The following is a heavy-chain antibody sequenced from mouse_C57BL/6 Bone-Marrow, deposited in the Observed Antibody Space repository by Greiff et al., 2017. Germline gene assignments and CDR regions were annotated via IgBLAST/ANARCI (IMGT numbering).Heavy chain of an antibody. J-gene: IGHJ2*01. CDR2: ILPGSGCT. V-gene: IGHV1-9*01. D-gene: IGHD2-1*01. CDR3: ARIYYGNYLDY. Sequence: VQLQQSGAELMKPGASVKLSCKATGYTFTGYWIEWVKQRPGHGLEWIGEILPGSGCTNYNEKFKGKATFTADTSSNTAYMQLSSLTTYDTAIYYCARIYYGNYLDYWGQGTTLTVSS. CDR1: GYTFTGYW.